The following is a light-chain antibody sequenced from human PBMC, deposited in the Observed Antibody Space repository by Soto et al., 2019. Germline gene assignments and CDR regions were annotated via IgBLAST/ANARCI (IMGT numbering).Light chain of an antibody. Sequence: DIQMTQSPSTLSASVGDRVAITCRASQTLTVWLAWYQQKPGKAPKLLISKASSLESGVPSRFSGSGSGTDFTLPIRSLQPDDFATYYCQQYSTYPITFGGGTKVEI. CDR1: QTLTVW. V-gene: IGKV1-5*03. J-gene: IGKJ4*01. CDR2: KAS. CDR3: QQYSTYPIT.